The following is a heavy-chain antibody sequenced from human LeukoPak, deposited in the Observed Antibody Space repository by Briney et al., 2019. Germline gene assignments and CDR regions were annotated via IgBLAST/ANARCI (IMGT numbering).Heavy chain of an antibody. CDR3: AKYCSGGSCLFDY. CDR2: ISYDGSNK. Sequence: GRSLRLSCAASGFTFSSYGMHGVRQAPGKGLECVAVISYDGSNKYYADAVKGRFTISRDNSKNTLYLQMNSLRAEDTAVYYCAKYCSGGSCLFDYWGQGTLVTVSP. J-gene: IGHJ4*02. CDR1: GFTFSSYG. V-gene: IGHV3-30*18. D-gene: IGHD2-15*01.